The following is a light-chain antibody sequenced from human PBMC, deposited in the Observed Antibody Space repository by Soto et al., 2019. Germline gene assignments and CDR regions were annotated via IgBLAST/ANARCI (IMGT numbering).Light chain of an antibody. Sequence: DIQMTQSPSTLSASVGDRVTITCRASHMISTWLAWYQQKPVKAPKFLIYKSSSLESRVPSRFSGSGSGTQFTLTISSLQPDDFAIYYYQQYNSYPYTFGQGTKLELK. CDR3: QQYNSYPYT. J-gene: IGKJ2*01. CDR1: HMISTW. CDR2: KSS. V-gene: IGKV1-5*03.